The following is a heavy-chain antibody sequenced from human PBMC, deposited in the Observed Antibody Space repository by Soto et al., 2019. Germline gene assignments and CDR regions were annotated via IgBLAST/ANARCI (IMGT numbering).Heavy chain of an antibody. D-gene: IGHD2-2*01. CDR3: ARAIVVVPAAPFWFDP. J-gene: IGHJ5*02. V-gene: IGHV1-8*01. CDR1: GYTFTSYD. CDR2: MNPNSGNT. Sequence: GASVKVFCKASGYTFTSYDINWVRQATGQGLEWMGWMNPNSGNTGYAQKFQGRVTMTRNTSISTAYMELSSLRSEDTAVYYCARAIVVVPAAPFWFDPWGQGTLVTVSS.